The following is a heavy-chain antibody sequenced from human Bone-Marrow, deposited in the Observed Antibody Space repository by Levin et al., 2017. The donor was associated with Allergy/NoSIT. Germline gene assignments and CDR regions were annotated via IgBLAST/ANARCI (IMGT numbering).Heavy chain of an antibody. CDR3: ARAKVSSSEASYHYMDV. Sequence: GGSLRLSCAASGFTVRSDYMSWVRQAPGKGLEWVSLVYGGGRTYYADSVKGRFTISRDNSNNTVYLQMDSLRAEDTAVYYCARAKVSSSEASYHYMDVWGRGTTVTVSS. J-gene: IGHJ6*03. V-gene: IGHV3-53*01. CDR1: GFTVRSDY. CDR2: VYGGGRT.